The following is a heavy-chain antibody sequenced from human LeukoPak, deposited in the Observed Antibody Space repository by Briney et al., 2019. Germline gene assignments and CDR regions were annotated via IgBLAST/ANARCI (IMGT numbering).Heavy chain of an antibody. Sequence: SETLSLTCTASGGSISSYYWSCIRQPAGKGLEWIGRIYTSGSTNYNPSLKSRVTMSVDTSKNQFSLKLSSVTAADTAVYYCAIRRTIFGVVSVPYYMDVWGKGTTVTVSS. D-gene: IGHD3-3*01. CDR3: AIRRTIFGVVSVPYYMDV. CDR2: IYTSGST. CDR1: GGSISSYY. J-gene: IGHJ6*03. V-gene: IGHV4-4*07.